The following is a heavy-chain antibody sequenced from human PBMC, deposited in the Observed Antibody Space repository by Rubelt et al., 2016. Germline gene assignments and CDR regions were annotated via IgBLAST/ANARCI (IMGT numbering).Heavy chain of an antibody. V-gene: IGHV4-34*01. CDR3: ARERGKGDSSGLGY. CDR2: IYHSGCT. Sequence: QVQLQQWGAGLLKPSETLSLTCAVYGGSFSGYYWSWIRQPPGKGLEWIGEIYHSGCTNYNPSLKSRVTISVDKAKNQFSLKLSSVTAADTAVYYCARERGKGDSSGLGYWGQGTLVTVSS. J-gene: IGHJ4*02. CDR1: GGSFSGYY. D-gene: IGHD3-22*01.